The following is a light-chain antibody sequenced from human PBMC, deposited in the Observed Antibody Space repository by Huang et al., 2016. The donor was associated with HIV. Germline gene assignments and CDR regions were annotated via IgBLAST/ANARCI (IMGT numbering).Light chain of an antibody. CDR3: QQRSSGVT. V-gene: IGKV3-11*01. CDR1: QSVGNY. CDR2: DTS. J-gene: IGKJ4*01. Sequence: IVLTQSPATLSWYPGERVTLSCRASQSVGNYIAWYQQHPGQSPRLLIYDTSNRATGTPVRCSGSGSGTDVALTISNLESEDFAVYYCQQRSSGVTFGGGTKVQVK.